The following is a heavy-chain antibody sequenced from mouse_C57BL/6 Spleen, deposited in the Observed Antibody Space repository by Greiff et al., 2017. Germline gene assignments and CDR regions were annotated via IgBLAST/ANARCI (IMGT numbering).Heavy chain of an antibody. J-gene: IGHJ1*03. CDR3: APHYYGSSYWYFDV. CDR2: INPSNGGT. CDR1: GYTFTSYW. V-gene: IGHV1-53*01. Sequence: QVQLQQPGTELVKPGASVKLSCKASGYTFTSYWMHWVKQRPGQGLEWIGNINPSNGGTNYNEKFKSKATLTVDKSSSTAYMQLSSLTSEDSAVYDCAPHYYGSSYWYFDVWGTGTTVTVSS. D-gene: IGHD1-1*01.